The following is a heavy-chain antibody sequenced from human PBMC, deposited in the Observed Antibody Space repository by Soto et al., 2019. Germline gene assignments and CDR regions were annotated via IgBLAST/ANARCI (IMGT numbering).Heavy chain of an antibody. CDR2: IYYSGTT. J-gene: IGHJ4*02. D-gene: IGHD6-13*01. CDR3: AREAAAADIFDY. CDR1: GGSISTGGYY. V-gene: IGHV4-31*03. Sequence: QVQLQESGPGLVKPSQTLSLTCTVSGGSISTGGYYWTWIRQHPGKGLEWIGYIYYSGTTYYNPSLKSRLTISVDTSENQFSLKLSSVTAADTAVYYCAREAAAADIFDYWGQGTLVTVSS.